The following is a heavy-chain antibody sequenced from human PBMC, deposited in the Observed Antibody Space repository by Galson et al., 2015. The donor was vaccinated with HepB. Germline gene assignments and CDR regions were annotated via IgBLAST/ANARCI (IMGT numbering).Heavy chain of an antibody. J-gene: IGHJ6*03. CDR3: ARALPSSSSWPYYYYYYMDV. CDR2: IIPIFGTA. CDR1: GGTFSSYT. V-gene: IGHV1-69*13. D-gene: IGHD6-13*01. Sequence: SVKVSCKASGGTFSSYTISWVRQAPGQGLEWMGGIIPIFGTANYAQKFQGRVTITADESTSTAYMELSSLRSEDTAVYYCARALPSSSSWPYYYYYYMDVWGKGTTVTVSS.